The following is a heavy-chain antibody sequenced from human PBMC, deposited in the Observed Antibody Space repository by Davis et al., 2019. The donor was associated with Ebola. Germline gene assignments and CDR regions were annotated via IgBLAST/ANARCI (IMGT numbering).Heavy chain of an antibody. CDR2: FFYSGIT. D-gene: IGHD3-16*01. V-gene: IGHV4-59*13. Sequence: PSETLSLTWPLSSGSFYSYYWSWIRQPPGKGLGWIGSFFYSGITTYNPSLKTRVTISLDTSENHFSLQLTPVSAADTAVYYCARALQYYDNTWGTYSGDGAFDIWGQGTTVTVSS. CDR3: ARALQYYDNTWGTYSGDGAFDI. J-gene: IGHJ3*02. CDR1: SGSFYSYY.